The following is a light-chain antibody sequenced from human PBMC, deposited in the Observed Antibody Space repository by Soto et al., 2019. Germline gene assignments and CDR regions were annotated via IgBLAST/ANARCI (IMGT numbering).Light chain of an antibody. V-gene: IGLV2-11*01. CDR3: AAWDHSLQGWV. Sequence: QSVLTQPRSVSGSPGQSVTISCTGTSSDVGGYNYVSWYQHHPGKAPKLMIYGVSKRPSGVPDRFSGSRSGSSASLVIVGLQSEDEADYYCAAWDHSLQGWVFGGGTKLTVL. J-gene: IGLJ3*02. CDR1: SSDVGGYNY. CDR2: GVS.